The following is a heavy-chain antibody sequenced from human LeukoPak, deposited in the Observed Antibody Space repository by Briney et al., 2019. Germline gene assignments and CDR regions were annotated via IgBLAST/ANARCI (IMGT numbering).Heavy chain of an antibody. CDR2: INPNSGGT. D-gene: IGHD3-3*01. CDR3: ARNRPTDYDFWSGPLDYGMDV. V-gene: IGHV1-2*02. Sequence: ASVKVSCKASGYTFTGYYMHWVRPAPGQGLEWMGWINPNSGGTNYAQKFQGRVTMTRDTSISTAYMELSRLRSDDTAVYYCARNRPTDYDFWSGPLDYGMDVWGQGTTVTVSS. J-gene: IGHJ6*02. CDR1: GYTFTGYY.